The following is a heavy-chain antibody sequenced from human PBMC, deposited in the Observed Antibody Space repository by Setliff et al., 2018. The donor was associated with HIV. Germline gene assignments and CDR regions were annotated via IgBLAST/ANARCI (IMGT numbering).Heavy chain of an antibody. D-gene: IGHD6-13*01. J-gene: IGHJ6*04. CDR3: ADSTYYYYYGMDV. Sequence: ASVKVSCKASGGAFSSYALSWVRQAPGQGLEWMGGIIPIFGTANYAQKFQGRVTITTDESTSTAYMELSSLRSEDTAVYYCADSTYYYYYGMDVWGKGTTVTVSS. CDR1: GGAFSSYA. CDR2: IIPIFGTA. V-gene: IGHV1-69*05.